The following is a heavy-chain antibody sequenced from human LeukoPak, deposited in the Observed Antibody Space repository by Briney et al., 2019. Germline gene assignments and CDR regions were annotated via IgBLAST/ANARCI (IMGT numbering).Heavy chain of an antibody. V-gene: IGHV4-59*01. CDR2: IYYSGST. Sequence: SETLSLTCTVSGGSISSYYWSWIRQPPGKGLEWIGYIYYSGSTNYNPSLKSRVTISVDTSKNQFSLKLSSVTAADTAVYYCARGRMVRYYFDYWGQGTLVTVSS. D-gene: IGHD5-18*01. CDR1: GGSISSYY. J-gene: IGHJ4*02. CDR3: ARGRMVRYYFDY.